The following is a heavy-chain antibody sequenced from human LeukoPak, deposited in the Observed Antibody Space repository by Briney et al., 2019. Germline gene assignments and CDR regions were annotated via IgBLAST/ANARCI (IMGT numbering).Heavy chain of an antibody. D-gene: IGHD3-10*01. CDR3: AKYYASGARNFDF. J-gene: IGHJ4*02. CDR2: VSSSGGGT. V-gene: IGHV3-23*01. CDR1: GFIFSSYP. Sequence: GGSLRLSCAASGFIFSSYPMTWVRQAPGKGLEWVSSVSSSGGGTYYADSVKGRFTISRDTSKNTLYLQMNSLRAEDTAIYYCAKYYASGARNFDFWGQGTLVHVS.